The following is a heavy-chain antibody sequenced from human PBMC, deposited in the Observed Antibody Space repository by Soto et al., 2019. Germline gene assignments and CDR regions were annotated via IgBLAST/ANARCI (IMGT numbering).Heavy chain of an antibody. CDR3: SRGLWQWVFDY. Sequence: QVQLVQSGAEVKKPGASVMVSCRASGYTFTSHYMHWVRQAPGQGLEWMGMIDPSGGATTYAQKFQGRVTITRDTSTTTVYMELSSLSPEDTAVYSCSRGLWQWVFDYWGQGTLVTVSS. CDR2: IDPSGGAT. V-gene: IGHV1-46*03. J-gene: IGHJ4*02. D-gene: IGHD6-19*01. CDR1: GYTFTSHY.